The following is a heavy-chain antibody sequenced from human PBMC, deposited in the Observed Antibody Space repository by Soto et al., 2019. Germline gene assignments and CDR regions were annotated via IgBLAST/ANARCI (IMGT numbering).Heavy chain of an antibody. D-gene: IGHD5-12*01. CDR2: IIPIFGTV. Sequence: QVQLVQSGAEVKKPGSSVKVSCKASGGTFSNYPISWVRQAPGQGLEWMGGIIPIFGTVNYAQKFQGRVTXTXXXSXXTAYMELSSLRSEATAVYYCARGNHRWLPLWYFDLWGRGTLVTVSS. V-gene: IGHV1-69*05. CDR3: ARGNHRWLPLWYFDL. J-gene: IGHJ2*01. CDR1: GGTFSNYP.